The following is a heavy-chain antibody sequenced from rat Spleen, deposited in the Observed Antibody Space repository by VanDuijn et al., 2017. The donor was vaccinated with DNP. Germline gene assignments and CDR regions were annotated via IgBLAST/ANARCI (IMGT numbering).Heavy chain of an antibody. V-gene: IGHV5-25*01. CDR3: ARGGRSYFDY. CDR2: ITSGDGNT. Sequence: EVQLVESGGDLVQPGRSMKLSCATSGLTFSHSDLAWVRQAPTKGLEWVASITSGDGNTYYRDSVKGRFTVSRDDPKSTLYLQMNGLRSEDTATYYCARGGRSYFDYWGQGVMVTVSS. J-gene: IGHJ2*01. CDR1: GLTFSHSD. D-gene: IGHD1-11*01.